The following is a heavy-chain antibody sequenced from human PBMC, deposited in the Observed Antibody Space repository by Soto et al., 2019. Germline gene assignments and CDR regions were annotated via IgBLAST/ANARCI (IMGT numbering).Heavy chain of an antibody. J-gene: IGHJ4*02. CDR1: VGSISSYY. Sequence: QVQLQESGPGLVKPSETLSLTCAVSVGSISSYYWSWIRRPPGKGLEWTGYIHYSGSTNYHPSLKSRVTISVDTSKNQFSLKLSSVTAADTAVYYCARGGLNWNGLDYWGQGILVTVSS. V-gene: IGHV4-59*01. D-gene: IGHD1-1*01. CDR2: IHYSGST. CDR3: ARGGLNWNGLDY.